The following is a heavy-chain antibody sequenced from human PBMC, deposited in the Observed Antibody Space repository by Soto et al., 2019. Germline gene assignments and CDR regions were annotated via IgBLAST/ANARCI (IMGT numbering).Heavy chain of an antibody. CDR1: GFTFSSYG. J-gene: IGHJ5*01. CDR2: IWSDGSNE. D-gene: IGHD2-15*01. V-gene: IGHV3-33*01. CDR3: ARGNPPHCSGGSCFDS. Sequence: QVQLVGSGGGVVQPGRSVRLSCAASGFTFSSYGIHWVRQAPGKGLEWVAVIWSDGSNEWYADSVKGRFTISRDNSKNTVYLQMSSLRAEDTAMYYCARGNPPHCSGGSCFDSWGQGTLVTVSS.